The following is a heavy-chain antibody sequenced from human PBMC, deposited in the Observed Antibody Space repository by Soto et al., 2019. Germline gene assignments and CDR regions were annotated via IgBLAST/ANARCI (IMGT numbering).Heavy chain of an antibody. V-gene: IGHV1-2*04. J-gene: IGHJ6*02. CDR2: INPNSGGT. CDR1: GYTFTGYY. Sequence: EASVKVSCKASGYTFTGYYMHWVRQAPGQGLEWMGWINPNSGGTNYAQKFQGWVTMTRDTSISTAYMELSRLRSDDTAVYYCARAAPLWLGESYPAYYGMDVWGQGTTVTVSS. CDR3: ARAAPLWLGESYPAYYGMDV. D-gene: IGHD3-10*01.